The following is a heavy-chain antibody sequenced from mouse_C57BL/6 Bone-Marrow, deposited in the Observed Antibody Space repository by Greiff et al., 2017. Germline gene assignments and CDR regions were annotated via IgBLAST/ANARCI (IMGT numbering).Heavy chain of an antibody. Sequence: VKQSCKASGYTFTSYWMHWVKQRPGQGLEWIGEIDPSDSYTNYNQKFKGKSTLTVDKSSSTAYMQLSSLTSEDSAVYYCARWDGYYGYWGQGTTLTVSS. CDR3: ARWDGYYGY. CDR1: GYTFTSYW. J-gene: IGHJ2*01. CDR2: IDPSDSYT. D-gene: IGHD2-3*01. V-gene: IGHV1-69*01.